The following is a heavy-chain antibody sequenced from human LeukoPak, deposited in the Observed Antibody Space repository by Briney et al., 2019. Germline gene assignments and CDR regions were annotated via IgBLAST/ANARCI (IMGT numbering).Heavy chain of an antibody. CDR2: INHSGST. CDR3: ARGRNRYYYYMDV. V-gene: IGHV4-34*01. CDR1: GGSFSGYY. D-gene: IGHD1-14*01. Sequence: SETLSLTCAVYGGSFSGYYWSLIRQPPGKGLEWIGEINHSGSTNYNPSLKSRVTISVDTSKNQFSLKLSSVTAADTAVYYCARGRNRYYYYMDVWGKGTTVTVSS. J-gene: IGHJ6*03.